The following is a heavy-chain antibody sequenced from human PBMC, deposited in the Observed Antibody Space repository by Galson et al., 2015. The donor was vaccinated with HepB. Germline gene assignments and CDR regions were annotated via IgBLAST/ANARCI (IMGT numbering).Heavy chain of an antibody. Sequence: SLRLSCAASGFTVSSNYMSWVRQAPGKGLEWVSVLYSGGTTYYADSVEGRFTISRDNSKNTLYLQMNSLRAEDTAVYYCAREVYSSSWYFDYWGQGTLVTVSS. V-gene: IGHV3-53*01. D-gene: IGHD6-13*01. CDR3: AREVYSSSWYFDY. CDR2: LYSGGTT. CDR1: GFTVSSNY. J-gene: IGHJ4*02.